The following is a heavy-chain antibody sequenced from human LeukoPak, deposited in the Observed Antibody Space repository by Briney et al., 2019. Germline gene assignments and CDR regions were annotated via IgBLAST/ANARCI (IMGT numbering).Heavy chain of an antibody. CDR1: GFTFSSYA. V-gene: IGHV3-23*01. D-gene: IGHD1-26*01. J-gene: IGHJ1*01. CDR3: VKKVVVGATSPYSDFQD. Sequence: GGSLRLSCLASGFTFSSYAMGWVRQAPGKGLKWVSAISGSGVTTHYAGSVQGRFSISRDNSKNTLYLQMNSLRVEDTALYYCVKKVVVGATSPYSDFQDWGQGTLVTVSS. CDR2: ISGSGVTT.